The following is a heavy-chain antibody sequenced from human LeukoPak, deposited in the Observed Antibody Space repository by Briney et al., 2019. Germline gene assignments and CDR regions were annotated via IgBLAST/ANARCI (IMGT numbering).Heavy chain of an antibody. V-gene: IGHV4-38-2*01. CDR1: GFTFSSYA. CDR3: ASTAATAITLDY. CDR2: IYHSGST. J-gene: IGHJ4*02. Sequence: GSLRLSCAASGFTFSSYAMSWVRQAPGKGLEWIGSIYHSGSTYYNPSLKSRVTISVDTSKNQFSLKLSSVTAADTAVYYCASTAATAITLDYWGQGTLVTVSS. D-gene: IGHD2-21*02.